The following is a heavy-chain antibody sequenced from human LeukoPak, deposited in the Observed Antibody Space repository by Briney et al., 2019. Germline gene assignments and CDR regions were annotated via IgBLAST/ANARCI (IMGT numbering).Heavy chain of an antibody. CDR2: IYYSGST. V-gene: IGHV4-39*01. J-gene: IGHJ4*02. D-gene: IGHD3-22*01. CDR3: ARAYYYDSSGYPVDY. CDR1: GGSISSSSYY. Sequence: PSETLSLTCTVSGGSISSSSYYWGWIRQPPGKGLEWIGSIYYSGSTYYNPSLKSRVTISVDTSKNQFSLKLSSVTAADTAVYYCARAYYYDSSGYPVDYWGQGTLVTVSS.